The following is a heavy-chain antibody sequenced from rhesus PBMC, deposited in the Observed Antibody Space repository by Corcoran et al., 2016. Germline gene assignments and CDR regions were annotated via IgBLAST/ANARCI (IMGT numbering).Heavy chain of an antibody. CDR2: ITDSGST. CDR3: ARERSNAFDF. V-gene: IGHV4-122*02. Sequence: QVQLQESGPGLVKPSETLSLTCAVSGGSISSGYYYWSWIRQPPGKGLEWIGYITDSGSTSYNPSLKSRVTISRDTSKNQFSLKLSSVTAADTAVYYCARERSNAFDFWGQGLRVTVSS. CDR1: GGSISSGYYY. J-gene: IGHJ3*01. D-gene: IGHD1-44*02.